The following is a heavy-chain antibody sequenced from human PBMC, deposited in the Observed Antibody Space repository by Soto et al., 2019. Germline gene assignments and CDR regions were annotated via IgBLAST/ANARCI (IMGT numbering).Heavy chain of an antibody. J-gene: IGHJ4*02. CDR2: ISTNTI. D-gene: IGHD6-19*01. Sequence: GGSLRLSCAASGFTFSTYSMHWVRQAPGKGLEWISYISTNTIYYADSVRGRFTISRDNAKNSLYLQMNSLRDEDTAVYYCATGYTSGWYDYWGQGTLVTVSS. CDR3: ATGYTSGWYDY. CDR1: GFTFSTYS. V-gene: IGHV3-48*02.